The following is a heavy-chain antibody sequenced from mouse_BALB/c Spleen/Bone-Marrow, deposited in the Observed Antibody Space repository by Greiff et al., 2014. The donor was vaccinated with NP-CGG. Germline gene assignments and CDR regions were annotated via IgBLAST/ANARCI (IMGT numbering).Heavy chain of an antibody. J-gene: IGHJ2*01. CDR3: ARDSITTVVATDY. V-gene: IGHV1-69*02. CDR1: GYTFTSYW. D-gene: IGHD1-1*01. Sequence: QVHVKQSGAELVKPGASVKLSCKASGYTFTSYWMHWVKQRPGQGLEWIGEIDPSDSYTNYNQKLKGKATLTVDKSSSTAYMQLSSLTSEDSAVYYCARDSITTVVATDYWGQGTTLTVSS. CDR2: IDPSDSYT.